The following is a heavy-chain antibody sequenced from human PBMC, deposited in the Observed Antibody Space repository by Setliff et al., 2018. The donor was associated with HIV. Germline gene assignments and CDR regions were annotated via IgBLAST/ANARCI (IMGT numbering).Heavy chain of an antibody. J-gene: IGHJ6*02. CDR3: ARARYIVIRGDAGMDV. V-gene: IGHV4-61*02. D-gene: IGHD3-10*01. CDR2: IYTSGLT. CDR1: GGSINSGGYY. Sequence: SETLSLTCTVSGGSINSGGYYWVWIRQPALKGLEWIGRIYTSGLTNYNPSRKSRVTISVDTSKNQVSLKLSSVTASDTAVYYCARARYIVIRGDAGMDVWGPGTTVTSP.